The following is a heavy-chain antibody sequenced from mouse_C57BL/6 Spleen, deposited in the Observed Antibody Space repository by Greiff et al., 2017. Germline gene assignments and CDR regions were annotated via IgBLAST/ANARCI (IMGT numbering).Heavy chain of an antibody. CDR1: GFTFSSYA. CDR3: TRDGSGAQATGDQAWFAY. D-gene: IGHD3-2*02. V-gene: IGHV5-9-1*02. CDR2: ISSGGDYI. Sequence: EVKLVESGEGLVKPGGSLKLSCAASGFTFSSYAMSWVRQTPEKRLEWVAYISSGGDYIYYADTVKGRFTISRDNARNTLYLQMSSLKSEDTAMYYCTRDGSGAQATGDQAWFAYWGQGTLVTVSA. J-gene: IGHJ3*01.